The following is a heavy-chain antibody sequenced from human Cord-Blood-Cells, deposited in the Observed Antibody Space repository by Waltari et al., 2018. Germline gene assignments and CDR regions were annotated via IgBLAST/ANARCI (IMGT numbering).Heavy chain of an antibody. CDR2: INPSGGST. CDR3: ARAYCGGDCYSDAFDI. D-gene: IGHD2-21*01. CDR1: GYTFTSYY. V-gene: IGHV1-46*01. J-gene: IGHJ3*02. Sequence: QVQLVQSGAEVKKPGASVKVSCKASGYTFTSYYMHWVRQAPGQGLEWMGIINPSGGSTSYAQKFQGRVTMTRDTSTSTVYMELSSLRSEDTAVYYCARAYCGGDCYSDAFDIWGQGTMVTVSS.